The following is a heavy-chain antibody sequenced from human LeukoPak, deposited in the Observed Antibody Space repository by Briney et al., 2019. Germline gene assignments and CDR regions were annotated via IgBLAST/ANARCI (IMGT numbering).Heavy chain of an antibody. V-gene: IGHV3-20*04. CDR2: INWNGDST. D-gene: IGHD3-22*01. CDR1: GFTFSSYE. Sequence: TGGSLRLSCAASGFTFSSYEMNWVRQAPGKGLEWVSNINWNGDSTGYADSVKGRFTISRDNANNSLYLQMNSLRAEDTAVYYCARVPYYYDSSGYRDYWGQGTLVTVSS. CDR3: ARVPYYYDSSGYRDY. J-gene: IGHJ4*02.